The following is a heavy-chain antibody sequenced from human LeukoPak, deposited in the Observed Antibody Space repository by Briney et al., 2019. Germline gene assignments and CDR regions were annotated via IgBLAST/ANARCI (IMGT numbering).Heavy chain of an antibody. V-gene: IGHV1-24*01. CDR1: GYTLTELS. CDR2: FDPEDGET. D-gene: IGHD1-14*01. J-gene: IGHJ5*02. CDR3: ATASTTSFTNWFDP. Sequence: GASVKVSCKVSGYTLTELSMHWVRQAPGKGLEWMGGFDPEDGETIYAQKFQGRVTMTEDTSTDTAYMELSSLRSEVTAVYYCATASTTSFTNWFDPWGQGTLVTVSS.